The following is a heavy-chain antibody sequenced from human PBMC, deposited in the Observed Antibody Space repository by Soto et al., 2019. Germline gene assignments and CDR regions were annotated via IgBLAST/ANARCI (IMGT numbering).Heavy chain of an antibody. V-gene: IGHV3-21*01. J-gene: IGHJ3*02. Sequence: PGGSLRLSCAASGFTFSSYSMNWVRPAPGKGLEWVSSISSSGSYIYYADSLKGRFTISRDNAKYSLYLQMSGLRVEDTAVYYCATANTPYAFDMWGQGTMVTVSS. CDR1: GFTFSSYS. CDR2: ISSSGSYI. CDR3: ATANTPYAFDM.